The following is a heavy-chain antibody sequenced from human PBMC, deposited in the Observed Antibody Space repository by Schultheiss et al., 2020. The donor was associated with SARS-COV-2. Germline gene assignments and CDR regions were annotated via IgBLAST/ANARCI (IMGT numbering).Heavy chain of an antibody. D-gene: IGHD2-2*01. V-gene: IGHV4-30-4*01. Sequence: SETLSLTCTVSGGSISSGSYYWSWIRQPPGKGLEWIGYIYYSGSTYYNPSLKSRITISVDTSKNQFSLKLSSVTAADTAVYYCARGRTEFDYWGQGTLVTVSS. CDR2: IYYSGST. CDR3: ARGRTEFDY. CDR1: GGSISSGSYY. J-gene: IGHJ4*02.